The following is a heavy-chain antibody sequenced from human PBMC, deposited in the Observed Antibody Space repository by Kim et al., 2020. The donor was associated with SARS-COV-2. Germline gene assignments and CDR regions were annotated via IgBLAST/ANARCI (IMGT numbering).Heavy chain of an antibody. CDR1: GFTFSSYG. Sequence: GGSLRLSCAASGFTFSSYGMHWVRQAPGKGLEWVAVISYDGSNKYYADSVKGRFTISRDNSKNTLYLQMNSLRAEDTAVYYCTKDRHGGRLPYYFDYWGQRTLVTVSS. CDR3: TKDRHGGRLPYYFDY. CDR2: ISYDGSNK. D-gene: IGHD2-15*01. V-gene: IGHV3-30*18. J-gene: IGHJ4*02.